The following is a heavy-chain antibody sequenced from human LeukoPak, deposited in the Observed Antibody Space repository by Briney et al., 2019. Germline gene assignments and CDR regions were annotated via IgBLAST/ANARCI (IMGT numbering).Heavy chain of an antibody. V-gene: IGHV1-46*01. CDR3: ARGSGDGYKNYYYYGMDV. J-gene: IGHJ6*02. CDR1: GHTFTSYY. CDR2: INPSGGST. D-gene: IGHD5-24*01. Sequence: ASVKVSCKASGHTFTSYYMHWVRQAPGQGLEWMGVINPSGGSTSYAQKFQGRVTMTRDTSTSTVYMELSSLRSEDTAVYYCARGSGDGYKNYYYYGMDVWGQGTTVTVSS.